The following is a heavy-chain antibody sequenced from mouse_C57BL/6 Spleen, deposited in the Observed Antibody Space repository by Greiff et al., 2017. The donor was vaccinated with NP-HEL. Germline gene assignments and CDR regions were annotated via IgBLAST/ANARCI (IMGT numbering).Heavy chain of an antibody. V-gene: IGHV7-1*01. CDR3: ARDPYYYGSSYWYFDV. D-gene: IGHD1-1*01. CDR2: SRNKANDYTT. Sequence: EVQRVDSGGGLVQSGRSLRLSCATSGFTFSDFYMEWVRQAPGKGLEWIAASRNKANDYTTEYSASVKGRFIVSRDTSQSILYLQMNALRAEDTAIYYCARDPYYYGSSYWYFDVWGTGTTVTVSS. CDR1: GFTFSDFY. J-gene: IGHJ1*03.